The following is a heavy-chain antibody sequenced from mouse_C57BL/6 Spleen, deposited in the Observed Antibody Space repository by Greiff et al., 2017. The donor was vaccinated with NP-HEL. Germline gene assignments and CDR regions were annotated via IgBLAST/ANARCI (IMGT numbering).Heavy chain of an antibody. CDR3: APWDYDYPYWYFDV. CDR1: GYTFTSYW. J-gene: IGHJ1*03. V-gene: IGHV1-59*01. CDR2: IDPSDSYT. D-gene: IGHD2-4*01. Sequence: QVQLQQPGAELVRPGTSVKLSCKASGYTFTSYWMHWVKQRPGQGLEWIGVIDPSDSYTNYNQKFKGKATLTVDTSSSTAYMQLSSLTSEDSAVYYCAPWDYDYPYWYFDVWGTGTTVTVSS.